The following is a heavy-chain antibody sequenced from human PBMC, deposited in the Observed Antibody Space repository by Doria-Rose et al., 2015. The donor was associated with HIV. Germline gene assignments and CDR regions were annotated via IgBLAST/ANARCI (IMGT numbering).Heavy chain of an antibody. CDR1: GISLSSPGMG. Sequence: QITLKESGPVLVKPTETLTLTCTVSGISLSSPGMGVSWIRQPPGKVLEWLAKILSDDERSSSTSLKSRLTISRGTTKSQVVLTMTDMDPGDTATYYCARIKSSRWYHKYYFDFWGQGTLVIVSA. V-gene: IGHV2-26*01. CDR3: ARIKSSRWYHKYYFDF. CDR2: ILSDDER. D-gene: IGHD6-13*01. J-gene: IGHJ4*02.